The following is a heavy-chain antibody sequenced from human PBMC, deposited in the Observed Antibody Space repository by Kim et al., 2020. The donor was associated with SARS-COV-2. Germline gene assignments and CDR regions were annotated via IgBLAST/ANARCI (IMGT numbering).Heavy chain of an antibody. D-gene: IGHD3-16*02. Sequence: GGSLRLSCAASGFTFSDYYMSWIRQAPGKGLEWVSYISSSGSTIYSDSVKGRFTISRDNAKNSLYLQMNSLRAEDTAVYYCARGDYDYIWGSYREKNYYYYGMDVWGQGTTVTVSS. J-gene: IGHJ6*02. CDR2: ISSSGSTI. V-gene: IGHV3-11*01. CDR1: GFTFSDYY. CDR3: ARGDYDYIWGSYREKNYYYYGMDV.